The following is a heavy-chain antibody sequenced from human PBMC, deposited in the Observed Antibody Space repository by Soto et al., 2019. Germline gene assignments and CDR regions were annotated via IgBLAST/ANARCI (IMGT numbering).Heavy chain of an antibody. Sequence: GASVKVSCKASGYTFTGYYMHWVRQAPGQGLEWMGWINAGNGNTKYSQKFQGRVTITRDTSASTAYMELSSLRSEDTAVYYCATPYGSGSSQYYYYGMDVWGQGTTVTVSS. D-gene: IGHD3-10*01. CDR1: GYTFTGYY. CDR2: INAGNGNT. CDR3: ATPYGSGSSQYYYYGMDV. J-gene: IGHJ6*02. V-gene: IGHV1-3*01.